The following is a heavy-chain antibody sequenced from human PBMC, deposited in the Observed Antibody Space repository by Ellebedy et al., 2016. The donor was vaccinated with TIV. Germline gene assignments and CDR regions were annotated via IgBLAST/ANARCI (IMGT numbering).Heavy chain of an antibody. J-gene: IGHJ4*02. D-gene: IGHD6-19*01. Sequence: SLKISCVVSGFNIADYAMHWVRQAPGQGLEWVSTISWSSVNIGYADSVKGRFTISSDNAKSSLYLQMRSLRIDDAALYFCVRGKYRGWGGVCDNWGQGTLVPGSS. CDR3: VRGKYRGWGGVCDN. V-gene: IGHV3-9*01. CDR1: GFNIADYA. CDR2: ISWSSVNI.